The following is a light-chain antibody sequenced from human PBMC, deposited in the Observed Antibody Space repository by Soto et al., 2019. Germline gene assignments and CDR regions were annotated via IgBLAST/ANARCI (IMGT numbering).Light chain of an antibody. CDR2: AAS. J-gene: IGKJ4*01. CDR1: QGISSY. Sequence: IQLTQSPSPLSASVGDRVTITCRASQGISSYLAWYQQKPGKAPKLLIYAASTLQSGVPSRFSGSGSGTDFTLTISSLQPEDFATYYCQQLNSYPLFGGGTKVDIK. V-gene: IGKV1-9*01. CDR3: QQLNSYPL.